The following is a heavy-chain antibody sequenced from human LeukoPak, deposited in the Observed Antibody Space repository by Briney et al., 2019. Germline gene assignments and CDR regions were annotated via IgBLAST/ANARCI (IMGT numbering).Heavy chain of an antibody. CDR3: ARERLGYYDRSGLDY. CDR1: GGSISSYY. Sequence: SETLSLTCTVSGGSISSYYWNWLRQPPGKGLEWIGYIYYSGSTNYNPSLKSRVTTSVDTSKNQFSLKLSSVTAADTAVYYCARERLGYYDRSGLDYWGQGTLVTVSS. CDR2: IYYSGST. J-gene: IGHJ4*02. V-gene: IGHV4-59*01. D-gene: IGHD3-22*01.